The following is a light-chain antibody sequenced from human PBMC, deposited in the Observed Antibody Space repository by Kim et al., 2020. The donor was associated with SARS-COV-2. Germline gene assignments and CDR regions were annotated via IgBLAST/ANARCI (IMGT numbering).Light chain of an antibody. CDR1: HSITKNS. CDR2: DAS. V-gene: IGKV3-20*01. CDR3: QQYGDSQM. Sequence: SLSPGERATLSCKTSHSITKNSLAWYQQKPGQAPRLLIYDASTRATGIPQRFSGSGSGTDFTLTISRLDPEDFAVYHCQQYGDSQMFGPGTKV. J-gene: IGKJ1*01.